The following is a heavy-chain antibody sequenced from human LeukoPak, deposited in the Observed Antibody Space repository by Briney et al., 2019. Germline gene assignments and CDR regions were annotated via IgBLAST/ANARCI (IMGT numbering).Heavy chain of an antibody. J-gene: IGHJ6*02. CDR3: ARGPLAAAGTLTYYYYGMDV. Sequence: SGTLSLTCAVSGGSISSSNWWSWVRQPPGKGLEWIGEIYHSGSTNYNPSLKSRVTISVDKSKNQFSLKLSSVTAADTAVYYCARGPLAAAGTLTYYYYGMDVWGQGTTVTVSS. V-gene: IGHV4-4*02. D-gene: IGHD6-13*01. CDR2: IYHSGST. CDR1: GGSISSSNW.